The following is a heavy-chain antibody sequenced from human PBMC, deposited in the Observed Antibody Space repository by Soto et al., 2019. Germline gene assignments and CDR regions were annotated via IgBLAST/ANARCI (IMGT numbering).Heavy chain of an antibody. V-gene: IGHV3-30*18. CDR2: ISYDGSNK. CDR3: AKFGADAFDI. CDR1: GFTFSSYG. Sequence: QVQLVESGGGVVQPGRSLRLSCAASGFTFSSYGMHWVRQAPGKGLEWVAVISYDGSNKYYADSVKGRFTISRDNSKNTLYLQMNSLRAEDTAVYYCAKFGADAFDIWGQGTMVTVSS. D-gene: IGHD3-16*01. J-gene: IGHJ3*02.